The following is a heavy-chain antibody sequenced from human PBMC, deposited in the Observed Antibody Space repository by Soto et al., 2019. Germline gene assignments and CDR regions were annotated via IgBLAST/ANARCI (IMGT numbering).Heavy chain of an antibody. CDR3: ARDGGYGDYADYKYYGLDV. Sequence: QVQLVQSGPVVKRPGASVKVSCEASGYTFTSFALHWVRQAPGQGLEWMGWINTAKGTRQYSQRVQNRVTITKDTSASTLYLELSSLTSEDTAVYYCARDGGYGDYADYKYYGLDVWGQGTTVTVSS. CDR1: GYTFTSFA. CDR2: INTAKGTR. J-gene: IGHJ6*02. D-gene: IGHD4-17*01. V-gene: IGHV1-3*04.